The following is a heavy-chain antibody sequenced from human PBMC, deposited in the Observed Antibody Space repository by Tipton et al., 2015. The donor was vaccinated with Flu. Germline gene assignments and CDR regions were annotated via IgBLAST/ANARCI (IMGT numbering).Heavy chain of an antibody. D-gene: IGHD1-14*01. CDR2: IKQDGSQK. CDR3: ARERYGDYFDY. V-gene: IGHV3-7*01. J-gene: IGHJ4*02. Sequence: LSLTCAASGFTFSNYWMSWVRQAPGKGLEWVANIKQDGSQKYYVDSVKGRFTISRDNAKNSLYLQMNSLRADDTAVYYCARERYGDYFDYWGQGTLVTVSS. CDR1: GFTFSNYW.